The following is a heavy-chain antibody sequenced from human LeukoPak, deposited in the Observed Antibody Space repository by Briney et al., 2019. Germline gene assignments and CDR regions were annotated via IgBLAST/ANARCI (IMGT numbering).Heavy chain of an antibody. Sequence: ASVKVSCKASGYTFTGYYMHWVRQAPGQGLEWMGWINPNSGGTNYAQKFQGRVTMTRDTSISTAYMELSRLRPDDTAVYYCARRNYYDSSGYYNYYFDYWGQGTLVTVSS. CDR2: INPNSGGT. CDR3: ARRNYYDSSGYYNYYFDY. J-gene: IGHJ4*02. D-gene: IGHD3-22*01. CDR1: GYTFTGYY. V-gene: IGHV1-2*02.